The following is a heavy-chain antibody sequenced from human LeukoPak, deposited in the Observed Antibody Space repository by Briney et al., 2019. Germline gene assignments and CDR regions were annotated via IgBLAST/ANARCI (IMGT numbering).Heavy chain of an antibody. Sequence: GGSLRLSCAASGFTFSDYWLSWVRQAPGKGLEWVGNIKQGGSNKNYVDSVKGRFTFSRYNAKNSLTTQMNSLRAEDTAVYYWGRGPYALYWGQGTLVSVSS. D-gene: IGHD2-2*01. CDR3: GRGPYALY. V-gene: IGHV3-7*01. CDR1: GFTFSDYW. J-gene: IGHJ1*01. CDR2: IKQGGSNK.